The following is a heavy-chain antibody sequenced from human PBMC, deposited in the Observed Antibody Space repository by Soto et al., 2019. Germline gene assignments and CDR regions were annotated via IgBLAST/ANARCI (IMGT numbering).Heavy chain of an antibody. D-gene: IGHD5-12*01. J-gene: IGHJ3*02. V-gene: IGHV4-31*03. Sequence: SETLSLTCTVSGGSISSGGYYWSWIRQHPGKGLEWIGYIYYSGSTYYNPSLKSRVTISVDTSKNQFSLKLSSVTAADTAVYYCARRDYDTQLDAFDIWGQGTMVTVSS. CDR3: ARRDYDTQLDAFDI. CDR1: GGSISSGGYY. CDR2: IYYSGST.